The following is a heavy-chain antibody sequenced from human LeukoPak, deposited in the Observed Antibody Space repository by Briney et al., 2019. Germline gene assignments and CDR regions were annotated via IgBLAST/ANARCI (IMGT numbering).Heavy chain of an antibody. CDR3: ARDSVGKIDY. J-gene: IGHJ4*02. Sequence: SETLSLTCAVYGGSFSGYYWSWIRQPPGKGLEWIGYIYYSGSTNYNPSLKSRVTISVDTSKNQFSLKLSSVTAADTAVYYCARDSVGKIDYWGQGTLVTVSS. V-gene: IGHV4-59*01. CDR1: GGSFSGYY. CDR2: IYYSGST. D-gene: IGHD5/OR15-5a*01.